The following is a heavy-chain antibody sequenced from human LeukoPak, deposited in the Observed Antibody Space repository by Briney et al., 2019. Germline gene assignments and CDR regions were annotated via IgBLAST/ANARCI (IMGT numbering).Heavy chain of an antibody. J-gene: IGHJ4*02. CDR3: AVNYYDSSGLTFFPY. CDR2: MNPNIGNR. Sequence: SSVKLSCTASGSIFSSYDINCVRQSTGQRLGWVGWMNPNIGNRGYAQKFQGRVTMTRKTSIRTTYLCLSRLRSEDTAGSHCAVNYYDSSGLTFFPYWGERTLVTVSS. D-gene: IGHD3-22*01. V-gene: IGHV1-8*01. CDR1: GSIFSSYD.